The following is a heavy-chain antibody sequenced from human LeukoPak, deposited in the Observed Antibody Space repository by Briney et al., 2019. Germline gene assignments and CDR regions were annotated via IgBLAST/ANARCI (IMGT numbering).Heavy chain of an antibody. D-gene: IGHD6-13*01. V-gene: IGHV4-59*12. Sequence: SETLSLTCTVSGGSISSYYWSWIRQPPGKGLEWIGYIYYSGSTNYNPSLKSRVTISVDTSKNQFSLKLSSVTAADTAVYYCVREISRYSITEEYFQHWGQGTLVTVSS. J-gene: IGHJ1*01. CDR3: VREISRYSITEEYFQH. CDR2: IYYSGST. CDR1: GGSISSYY.